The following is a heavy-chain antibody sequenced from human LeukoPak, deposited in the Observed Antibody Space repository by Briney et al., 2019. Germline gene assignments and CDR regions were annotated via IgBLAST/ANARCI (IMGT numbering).Heavy chain of an antibody. D-gene: IGHD2-2*01. CDR3: ARALVVPAATNWFDP. J-gene: IGHJ5*02. V-gene: IGHV4-61*02. CDR2: IYTSGST. Sequence: SETLSLTCTVSGGSISSGSYYWSWIRQPAGKGLEWIGRIYTSGSTNYNPSLKSPVTISVDTSKNQFSLKLSSVTAADTAVYYCARALVVPAATNWFDPWGQGTLVTVSS. CDR1: GGSISSGSYY.